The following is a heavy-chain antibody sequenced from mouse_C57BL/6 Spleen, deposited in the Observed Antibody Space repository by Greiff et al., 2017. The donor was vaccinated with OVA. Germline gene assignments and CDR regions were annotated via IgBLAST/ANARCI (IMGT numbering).Heavy chain of an antibody. J-gene: IGHJ2*01. D-gene: IGHD1-1*01. CDR1: GFNIKDYY. CDR3: TTGTTVEGADY. V-gene: IGHV14-1*01. Sequence: VHVKQSGAELVRPGASVKLSCTASGFNIKDYYMHWVKQRPEQGLEWMGRIDPEDGDTAYAPQFQGKATMTADTSSNTAYLQLSSLTSEDTAVYYCTTGTTVEGADYWGQGTTLTVSS. CDR2: IDPEDGDT.